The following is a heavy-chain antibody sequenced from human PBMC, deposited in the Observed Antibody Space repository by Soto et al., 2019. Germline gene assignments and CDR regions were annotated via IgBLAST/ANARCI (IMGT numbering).Heavy chain of an antibody. V-gene: IGHV3-23*01. Sequence: GGSLRLSCVGSGFTFSSYAMSWVRQAPEKGLEWVSGISDSGDSTEYADSVKGRFTISRDNSKNTLYLQMNSLRVEDTAIYYCVYTGIAISGFWLDSWGQGTKVTVYS. CDR1: GFTFSSYA. CDR2: ISDSGDST. D-gene: IGHD6-13*01. CDR3: VYTGIAISGFWLDS. J-gene: IGHJ4*02.